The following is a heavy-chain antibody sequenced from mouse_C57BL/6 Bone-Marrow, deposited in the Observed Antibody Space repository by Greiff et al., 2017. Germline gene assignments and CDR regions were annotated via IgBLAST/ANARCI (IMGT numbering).Heavy chain of an antibody. CDR2: ISYSGST. J-gene: IGHJ1*03. CDR3: ARGRTVARYFDV. Sequence: EVQLQESGPGMVKPSQSLSLTCTVTGYSITSGYDWHWIRHFPGNKLEWMGYISYSGSTNYNPSLKSRISITHDTSKNHFFLKLNSVTTEDTATYYCARGRTVARYFDVWGTGTTVTVSS. CDR1: GYSITSGYD. D-gene: IGHD1-1*01. V-gene: IGHV3-1*01.